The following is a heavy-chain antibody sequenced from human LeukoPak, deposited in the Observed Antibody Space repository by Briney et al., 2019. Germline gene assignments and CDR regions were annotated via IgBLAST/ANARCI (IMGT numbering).Heavy chain of an antibody. CDR1: GYTFTSYD. D-gene: IGHD3-3*01. V-gene: IGHV1-8*01. Sequence: GASVKVSCKASGYTFTSYDINWVRQATGQGLEWMGWMNPNSGNTGYAQKFQGRVTMTRNTPISTAYMGLSSLRSEDAAVHYCARGGRSVRRYDFWSGYPKPFDYWGQGTLVTVSS. J-gene: IGHJ4*02. CDR2: MNPNSGNT. CDR3: ARGGRSVRRYDFWSGYPKPFDY.